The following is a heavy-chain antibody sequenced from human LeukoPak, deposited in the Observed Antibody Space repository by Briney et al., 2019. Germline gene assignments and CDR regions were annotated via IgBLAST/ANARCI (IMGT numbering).Heavy chain of an antibody. CDR3: ARVQRGYSGYDWPLAEQLFDY. J-gene: IGHJ4*02. Sequence: GGSLRLSCAASGFTFSSYWMSWVRQAPGKGLEWVANIKQDGSVKYYVDSVKGRFTIARDNAKNSLFLQMNSLRAEDTAVYYCARVQRGYSGYDWPLAEQLFDYWGQGTLVTVSS. CDR1: GFTFSSYW. D-gene: IGHD5-12*01. V-gene: IGHV3-7*01. CDR2: IKQDGSVK.